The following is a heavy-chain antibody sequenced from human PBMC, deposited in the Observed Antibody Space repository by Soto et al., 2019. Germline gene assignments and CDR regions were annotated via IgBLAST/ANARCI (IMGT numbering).Heavy chain of an antibody. CDR3: ARYQVGNWATSADMVKYNYGMGA. Sequence: ASVKVSCKASGYTFTTYGISWVRQAPGQGLEWMGWISVDNGDTKYAQKLQGRVIMTTDTSTSTAYMELRSLRSDDTAVYYCARYQVGNWATSADMVKYNYGMGAWGQGTTVTVS. CDR1: GYTFTTYG. CDR2: ISVDNGDT. V-gene: IGHV1-18*04. J-gene: IGHJ6*02. D-gene: IGHD5-18*01.